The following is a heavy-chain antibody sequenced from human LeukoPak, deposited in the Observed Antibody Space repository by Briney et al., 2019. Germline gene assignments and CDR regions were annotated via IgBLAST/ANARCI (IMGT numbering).Heavy chain of an antibody. V-gene: IGHV1-2*02. D-gene: IGHD3-3*01. J-gene: IGHJ5*02. Sequence: GASVKVSYTASGYTFTTYYMHWLRQAPGQGLEWMGWINPNSGGTSYAQKFQGRVTMTRDTSISTAYMELSRLRSDDTAVYYCARSHGGITIRNWFDPWGEGTLVTASS. CDR1: GYTFTTYY. CDR3: ARSHGGITIRNWFDP. CDR2: INPNSGGT.